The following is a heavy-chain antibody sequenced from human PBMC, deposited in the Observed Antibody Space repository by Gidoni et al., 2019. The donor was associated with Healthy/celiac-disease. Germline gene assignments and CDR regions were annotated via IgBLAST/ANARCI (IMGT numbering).Heavy chain of an antibody. CDR3: AKDGSITIFGVVMYFDY. V-gene: IGHV3-30*18. CDR2: ISYDGSNK. CDR1: GFPFSSYG. Sequence: QVQLVEAGGGVVQPGRSLRLSCAASGFPFSSYGMHWVRRAPGQGLEWVAVISYDGSNKYYADSVKGRFTISRDNSKNTLYLQMNSLRAEDTAVYYCAKDGSITIFGVVMYFDYWGQGTLVTVSS. J-gene: IGHJ4*02. D-gene: IGHD3-3*01.